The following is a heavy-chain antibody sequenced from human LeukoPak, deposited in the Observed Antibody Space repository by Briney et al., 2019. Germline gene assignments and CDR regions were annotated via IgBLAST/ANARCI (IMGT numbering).Heavy chain of an antibody. D-gene: IGHD3-10*01. V-gene: IGHV1-2*02. J-gene: IGHJ5*02. CDR2: INPNSGGT. CDR1: GYTFTGYY. CDR3: AREEQGRYELVVRGVIRAFDP. Sequence: GASVKVSCKASGYTFTGYYMHWVRQAPGQGLEWMGWINPNSGGTSYAQKFQGRVTMTRDTSISTAYMELSRLRSDDTAVYYCAREEQGRYELVVRGVIRAFDPWGQGTLVTVSS.